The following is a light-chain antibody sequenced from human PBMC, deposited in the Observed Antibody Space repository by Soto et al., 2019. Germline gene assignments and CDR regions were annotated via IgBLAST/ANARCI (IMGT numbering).Light chain of an antibody. Sequence: DIQMTQSPSTLSASVGHRVTITCRASQSISNWLAWYQKKTGTAPKVLIYHASNLQSGVPSRFSGSGSGTEFTLTISSMQPDDFATYYCQQYNSYSFGHGTKVDIK. CDR1: QSISNW. CDR3: QQYNSYS. V-gene: IGKV1-5*01. J-gene: IGKJ1*01. CDR2: HAS.